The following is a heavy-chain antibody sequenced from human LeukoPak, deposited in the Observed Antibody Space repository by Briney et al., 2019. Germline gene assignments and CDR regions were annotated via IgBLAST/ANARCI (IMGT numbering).Heavy chain of an antibody. CDR1: GFTFSNYA. V-gene: IGHV3-23*01. D-gene: IGHD5-18*01. Sequence: PGGSLRLSCAASGFTFSNYAMSWVRQAPGKGLEWVSAITDSGYSTCYADSVKGRFAISRDNSKSTLYLQMNSLRAEDTAVYYCAKLTTVDTAMVSYNWGQGTLVTVSS. CDR2: ITDSGYST. J-gene: IGHJ4*02. CDR3: AKLTTVDTAMVSYN.